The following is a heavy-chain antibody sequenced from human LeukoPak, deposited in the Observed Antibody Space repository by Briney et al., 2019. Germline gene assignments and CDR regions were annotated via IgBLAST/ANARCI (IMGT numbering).Heavy chain of an antibody. Sequence: GASVKVSCKVSGYTLTELSMHWVQQAPGKGLEWMGGFDPEDGETIYAQKFQGRVTMTEDTSTDTAYMELSSLRSEDTAVYYCATYYTPSGEYWFDPWGQGTLVTVSS. CDR2: FDPEDGET. D-gene: IGHD1-26*01. V-gene: IGHV1-24*01. J-gene: IGHJ5*01. CDR1: GYTLTELS. CDR3: ATYYTPSGEYWFDP.